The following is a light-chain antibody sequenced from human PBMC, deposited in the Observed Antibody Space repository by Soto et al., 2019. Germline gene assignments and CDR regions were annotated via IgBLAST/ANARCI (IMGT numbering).Light chain of an antibody. CDR3: GSWDSSLSAHV. CDR2: DEN. J-gene: IGLJ1*01. Sequence: QSVLTQSPSPSGTPGQRVTMSCSGSSTNIGSNSVIWYQQLPGTVPTLLIYDENKRPPGIPARFSGSKSGTSTTQVITGFQNVDEAAYYCGSWDSSLSAHVFGTGTKLTVL. CDR1: STNIGSNS. V-gene: IGLV1-51*01.